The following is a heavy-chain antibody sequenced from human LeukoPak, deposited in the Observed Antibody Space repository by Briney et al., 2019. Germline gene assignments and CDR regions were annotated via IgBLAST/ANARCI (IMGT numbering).Heavy chain of an antibody. D-gene: IGHD6-6*01. CDR1: GFTVSSNY. CDR3: ARYNGAAPGYYYYGMDV. J-gene: IGHJ6*02. Sequence: PGGSLRLSCAASGFTVSSNYMSWVRQAPGKGLKWVAGIYSGGSTYYADSVTGRFTISRDNSTNTLYLQMYSLRVEDTAVYYCARYNGAAPGYYYYGMDVWGQGTTVTVSS. V-gene: IGHV3-53*01. CDR2: IYSGGST.